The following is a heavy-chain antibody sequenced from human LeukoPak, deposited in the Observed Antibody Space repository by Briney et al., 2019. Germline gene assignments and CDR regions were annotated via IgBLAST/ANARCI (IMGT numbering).Heavy chain of an antibody. CDR3: ARATAYAFDI. J-gene: IGHJ3*02. V-gene: IGHV4-61*01. Sequence: SGTLSLTCTVSGGSVSSGSYYWSWIRQPPGKGLEWIGYIYYSGSTNYNPSLKSRVTISVDTSKNQFSLKLSSVTAADTAVYYCARATAYAFDIWGQGTMVTVSS. CDR2: IYYSGST. CDR1: GGSVSSGSYY. D-gene: IGHD5-18*01.